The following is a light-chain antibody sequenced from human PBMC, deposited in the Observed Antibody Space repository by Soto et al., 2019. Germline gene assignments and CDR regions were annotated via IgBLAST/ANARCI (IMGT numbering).Light chain of an antibody. J-gene: IGKJ4*01. V-gene: IGKV3D-15*01. Sequence: EIVMTQSPATLSVSPGERATLSCRASQSVGSDLAWYQQKPGQAPRLVIYGASTRATGIPARFSGSGSGTEFTLTISSLQPEDFATYFCQQVESYPSTFGGGTKVDIK. CDR3: QQVESYPST. CDR1: QSVGSD. CDR2: GAS.